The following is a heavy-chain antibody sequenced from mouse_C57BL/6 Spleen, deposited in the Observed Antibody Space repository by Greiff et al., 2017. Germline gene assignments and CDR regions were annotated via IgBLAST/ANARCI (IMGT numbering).Heavy chain of an antibody. V-gene: IGHV14-3*01. D-gene: IGHD2-4*01. Sequence: DVQLQESVAELVRPGASVKLSCTASGFTIKNSYMHWVKQRPEQGLEWIGRIDPANGNTKYAPKFQGKATITADTSSNTAYLQLSSLTSEDTAIYYCAKGITDWFAYWGQGTLVTVSA. CDR2: IDPANGNT. CDR3: AKGITDWFAY. J-gene: IGHJ3*01. CDR1: GFTIKNSY.